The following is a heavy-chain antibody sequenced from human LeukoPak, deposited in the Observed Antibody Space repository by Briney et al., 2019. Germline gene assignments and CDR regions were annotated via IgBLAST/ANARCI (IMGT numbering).Heavy chain of an antibody. J-gene: IGHJ6*03. D-gene: IGHD6-6*01. CDR2: INHSGST. CDR1: GGSFSGYY. V-gene: IGHV4-34*01. CDR3: ANRPRSSSPGYYMDV. Sequence: PSETLSLTCAVYGGSFSGYYWSWIRQPPGKGLEWIGEINHSGSTNYNPSLKSRVTISVDTSRNQFSLKLSSVTAADTAVYYCANRPRSSSPGYYMDVWGKGTTVTVSS.